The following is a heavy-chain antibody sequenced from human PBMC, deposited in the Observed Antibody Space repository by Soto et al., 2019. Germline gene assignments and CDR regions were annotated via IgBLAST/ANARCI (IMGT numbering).Heavy chain of an antibody. CDR1: GYAFTTYG. CDR2: ISAHNGNT. Sequence: QVHLVRSGAEVKKPGASVKVSCKGSGYAFTTYGITWVRQAPGQGLEWMGWISAHNGNTNYAQKLQGRVTVTRDTSTSTAYMELRSLRSGDTAVYYCARGRYGDYWGQGALVTVSS. V-gene: IGHV1-18*01. J-gene: IGHJ4*02. D-gene: IGHD1-1*01. CDR3: ARGRYGDY.